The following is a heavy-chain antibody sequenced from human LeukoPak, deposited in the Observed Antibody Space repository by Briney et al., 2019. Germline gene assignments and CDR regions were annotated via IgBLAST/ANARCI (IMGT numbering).Heavy chain of an antibody. Sequence: SETLSLTCTVSGGSIRSTSYYWGWIRQPPGQGLEWIGSIYYSGSTYYNPSPESRVTVSVDTSKNQFSLNLNSVTAADTAVYYCARHVQTQITWGQGTLVIVSS. J-gene: IGHJ4*02. CDR3: ARHVQTQIT. D-gene: IGHD3-10*01. V-gene: IGHV4-39*01. CDR1: GGSIRSTSYY. CDR2: IYYSGST.